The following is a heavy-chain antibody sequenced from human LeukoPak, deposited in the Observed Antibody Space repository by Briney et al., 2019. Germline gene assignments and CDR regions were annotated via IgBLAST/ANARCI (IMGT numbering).Heavy chain of an antibody. J-gene: IGHJ4*02. D-gene: IGHD3-22*01. CDR3: AKKGPHLDYDRSGYFDC. CDR1: GFTFSSYA. CDR2: ISGSGGST. Sequence: QTGGSLRLSCAASGFTFSSYALSWVRQAPGKGLEWVSAISGSGGSTYYADSVKGRFTISRDNSKNTLYLQMNSLRAEDTAVYYCAKKGPHLDYDRSGYFDCWGQGTLVTVSS. V-gene: IGHV3-23*01.